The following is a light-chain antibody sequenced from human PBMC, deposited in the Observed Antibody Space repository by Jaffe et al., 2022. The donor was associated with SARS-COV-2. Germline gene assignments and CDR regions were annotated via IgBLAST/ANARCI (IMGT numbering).Light chain of an antibody. CDR3: QQYYTYPLT. Sequence: DIQMTQSPFTLSASVGDRVTITCRASQSFSGWLAWYQQKPGKAPKLLIYKASTLESGVPSRFSGSGSGTEFTLTISSLQPDDFATYYCQQYYTYPLTFGGGTKVEIK. J-gene: IGKJ4*01. CDR1: QSFSGW. CDR2: KAS. V-gene: IGKV1-5*03.